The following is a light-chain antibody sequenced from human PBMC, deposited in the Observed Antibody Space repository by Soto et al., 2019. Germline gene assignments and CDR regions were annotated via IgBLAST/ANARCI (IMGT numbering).Light chain of an antibody. CDR1: QSISSN. CDR2: GAS. CDR3: QQYNNWPLT. Sequence: ETVMTQSPATLSVSPGEGATLSCRASQSISSNLAWYQQKPGQAPRLLICGASIRATGIPARFSGSGSGTEFTLTISSLQSEDFADYYCQQYNNWPLTFGGGTKVDXK. V-gene: IGKV3D-15*01. J-gene: IGKJ4*01.